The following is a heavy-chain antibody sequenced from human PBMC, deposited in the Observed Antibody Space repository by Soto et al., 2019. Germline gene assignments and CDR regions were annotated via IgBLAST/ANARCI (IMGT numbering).Heavy chain of an antibody. CDR3: ARGLECPMDV. CDR1: GGTFTSYA. D-gene: IGHD3-3*01. J-gene: IGHJ6*02. CDR2: INSILRIT. V-gene: IGHV1-69*01. Sequence: QVQLVQSGAEVKKPGSSVKVSCKASGGTFTSYAISWVRQAPGQGLEWVGGINSILRITKYAQKFQGRVTITADESTSTAYMEFNSLRSEDTAVFYCARGLECPMDVWGQGTTVTVSS.